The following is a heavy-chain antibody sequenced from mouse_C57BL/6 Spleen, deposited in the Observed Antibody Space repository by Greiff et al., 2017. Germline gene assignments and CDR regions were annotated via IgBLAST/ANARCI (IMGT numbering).Heavy chain of an antibody. CDR2: ISSGSSTI. D-gene: IGHD4-1*01. V-gene: IGHV5-17*01. CDR1: GFTFSDYG. CDR3: ARNSGTLYAMDY. J-gene: IGHJ4*01. Sequence: EVQLVESGGGLVKPGGSLKLSCAASGFTFSDYGMHWVRQAPEKGLEWVAYISSGSSTIYYADTVKGRFTISGDNAKTTLFLQMTSLRSEDAAMYYCARNSGTLYAMDYWGQGTSGTVSS.